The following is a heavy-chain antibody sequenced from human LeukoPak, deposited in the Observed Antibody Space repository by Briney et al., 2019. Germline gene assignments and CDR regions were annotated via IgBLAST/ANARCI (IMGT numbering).Heavy chain of an antibody. Sequence: GGSLRLSCAASGFTFSSYSMNWVRQAPGKGLEWVSSISSSSSYIYYADSVKVRFTISRDNAKNSLYLQMNSLRAEDTAVYYCARPPSGYYDSSGYYRTGGYYYYMDVWGKGTTVTVSS. D-gene: IGHD3-22*01. CDR3: ARPPSGYYDSSGYYRTGGYYYYMDV. CDR2: ISSSSSYI. V-gene: IGHV3-21*01. J-gene: IGHJ6*03. CDR1: GFTFSSYS.